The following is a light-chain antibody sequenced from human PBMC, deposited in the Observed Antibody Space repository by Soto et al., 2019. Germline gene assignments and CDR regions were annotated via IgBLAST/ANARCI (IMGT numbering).Light chain of an antibody. CDR3: QQYNGSPPWT. Sequence: IVLTQSPGTLSVSPWARSTLYFRSGQGVTTPLAWYQQKSGHSPGLLIYDVYIRATGAPARFSGRGSGAEFTLTISSLQSEDFAHYYCQQYNGSPPWTFGQGTKVDIK. CDR2: DVY. CDR1: QGVTTP. V-gene: IGKV3-15*01. J-gene: IGKJ1*01.